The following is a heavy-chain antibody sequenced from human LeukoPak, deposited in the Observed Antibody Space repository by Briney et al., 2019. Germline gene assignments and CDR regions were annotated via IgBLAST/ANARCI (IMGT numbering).Heavy chain of an antibody. V-gene: IGHV4-39*01. J-gene: IGHJ4*02. D-gene: IGHD5-18*01. Sequence: SSETLSLTCTVSGGSISNYANYYWGWIRQPPGKGLEWIGGIYSSGSTYYNPSLKSRVAISVDTSENQFSLKLGSVTAADAAVYYCARSRGYSYAHDYWGQGTLVTVSS. CDR1: GGSISNYANYY. CDR2: IYSSGST. CDR3: ARSRGYSYAHDY.